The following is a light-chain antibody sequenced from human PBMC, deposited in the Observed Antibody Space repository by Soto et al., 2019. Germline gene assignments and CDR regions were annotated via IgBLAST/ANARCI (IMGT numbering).Light chain of an antibody. V-gene: IGKV3D-20*01. CDR3: QEYVSSSPYT. J-gene: IGKJ2*01. Sequence: EIVLTQSPATLSLSPGERATLSCGASQTITNNYLAWYQQKPGLAPRLIVYDGSIRATGIPDRFSGSGSGTDFTLTISKLEPEDFAVYYCQEYVSSSPYTFGQGTKLEIK. CDR2: DGS. CDR1: QTITNNY.